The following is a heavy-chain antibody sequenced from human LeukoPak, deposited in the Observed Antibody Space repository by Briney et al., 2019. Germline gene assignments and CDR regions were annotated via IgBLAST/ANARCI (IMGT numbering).Heavy chain of an antibody. Sequence: PSETLSLTCTVSGASISSGDYYWNWIRQHPGKGLEWIRYIYYSGSTYYNPSLKGRVTMSVDTSKNQFSLKLSSVTAADTAVYNCATSGYYVFDYWGQGILVTVSS. D-gene: IGHD3-9*01. CDR3: ATSGYYVFDY. CDR1: GASISSGDYY. V-gene: IGHV4-31*03. J-gene: IGHJ4*02. CDR2: IYYSGST.